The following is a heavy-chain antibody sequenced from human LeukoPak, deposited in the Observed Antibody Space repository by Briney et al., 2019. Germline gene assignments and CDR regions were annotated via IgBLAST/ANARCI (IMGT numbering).Heavy chain of an antibody. CDR3: AKGGNSAPLDY. D-gene: IGHD1-7*01. CDR2: ISAGGSDT. V-gene: IGHV3-23*01. CDR1: GFTFSNSA. J-gene: IGHJ4*02. Sequence: GGSLRLSCAASGFTFSNSAMSWVRQAPGNGLEWVSAISAGGSDTIYTDSVKDRFTISRDNSKNTLYLQMNSLRAEDTAVYYCAKGGNSAPLDYWGQGTLVTVSS.